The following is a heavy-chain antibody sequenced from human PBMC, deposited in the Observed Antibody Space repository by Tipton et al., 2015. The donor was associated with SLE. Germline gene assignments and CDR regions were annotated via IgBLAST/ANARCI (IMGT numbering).Heavy chain of an antibody. J-gene: IGHJ4*02. CDR2: VYYRGNT. D-gene: IGHD4-11*01. CDR1: LYSIGSGFY. Sequence: TLSLTCTVSLYSIGSGFYWDWVRQAPGKGLEWIGYVYYRGNTLYNPSLRSRVTMSLDTSKNQFSLKLRSLTAADSAMYFCARMDYSQFQLLYFESWGQGILVTVSS. V-gene: IGHV4-28*01. CDR3: ARMDYSQFQLLYFES.